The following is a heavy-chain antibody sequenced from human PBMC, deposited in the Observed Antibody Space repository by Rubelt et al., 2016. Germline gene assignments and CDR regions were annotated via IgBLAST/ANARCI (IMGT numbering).Heavy chain of an antibody. J-gene: IGHJ5*02. Sequence: YSGSTYYNPSLKSRVTISVDTSKNQFSLKLSSVTAADTAVCYCARLHSSSWYTPWGQGTLVTVSS. D-gene: IGHD6-13*01. CDR2: YSGST. V-gene: IGHV4-39*01. CDR3: ARLHSSSWYTP.